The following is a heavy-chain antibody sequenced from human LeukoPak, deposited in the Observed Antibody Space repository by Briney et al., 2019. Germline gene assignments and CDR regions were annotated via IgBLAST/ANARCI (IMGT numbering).Heavy chain of an antibody. Sequence: GGSLRLSCTASGFTFGDYAMSWVRQAPGKGLEWVGFIRSKVYGGTAEYAASVKGRFTISRDDSKTIAYLQMNSLKTEDTAVYYCTRGMSSSSPAYFDYWGQGTLVTVSS. V-gene: IGHV3-49*04. D-gene: IGHD6-6*01. CDR3: TRGMSSSSPAYFDY. CDR2: IRSKVYGGTA. CDR1: GFTFGDYA. J-gene: IGHJ4*02.